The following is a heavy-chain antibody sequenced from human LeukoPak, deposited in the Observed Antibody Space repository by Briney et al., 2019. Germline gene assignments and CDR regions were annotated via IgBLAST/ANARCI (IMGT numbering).Heavy chain of an antibody. D-gene: IGHD6-13*01. CDR1: GFTFSTYA. CDR3: AKDRLGAADAVFDY. V-gene: IGHV3-23*01. J-gene: IGHJ4*02. CDR2: ISGGANSA. Sequence: GGSLRLSCAASGFTFSTYAMSWVRQAPGKGLEWVSGISGGANSAYYAGSAKGRFTISRDNSKNTLYLQMNSLRADDTAIYYCAKDRLGAADAVFDYWGQGTLVTVSS.